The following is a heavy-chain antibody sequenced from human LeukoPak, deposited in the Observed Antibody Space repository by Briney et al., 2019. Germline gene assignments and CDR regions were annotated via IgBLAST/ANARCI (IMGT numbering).Heavy chain of an antibody. Sequence: PGGSLRLSCAASGFTVSSTHMSWVRQAPGKGPEWVSVIYKDGKIYYIDSVKGRFTISRDTSKNTLYLQMNSLRVEDTAVYYCARSGNSGLLGYWGQGTLVTVSS. CDR1: GFTVSSTH. V-gene: IGHV3-53*01. CDR3: ARSGNSGLLGY. D-gene: IGHD2/OR15-2a*01. CDR2: IYKDGKI. J-gene: IGHJ4*02.